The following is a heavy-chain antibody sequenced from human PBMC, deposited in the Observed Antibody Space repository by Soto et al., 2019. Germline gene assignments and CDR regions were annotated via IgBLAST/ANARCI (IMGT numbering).Heavy chain of an antibody. V-gene: IGHV4-30-4*01. CDR3: AREVIPLTTDWYFDL. Sequence: SETLSLTCTVSGGSLSGGVGALYYWSGIRQPPGKGLGWSGYIYENGSTCYNRSLKSRVTIAVGTSKNQCSVRLRSVTAADTAVYYCAREVIPLTTDWYFDLWGRGTLVTVS. CDR1: GGSLSGGVGALYY. CDR2: IYENGST. J-gene: IGHJ2*01. D-gene: IGHD4-17*01.